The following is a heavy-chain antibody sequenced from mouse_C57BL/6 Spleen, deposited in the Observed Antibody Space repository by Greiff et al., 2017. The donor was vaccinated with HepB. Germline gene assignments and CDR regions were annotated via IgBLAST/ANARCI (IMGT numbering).Heavy chain of an antibody. CDR1: GYTFTSYW. J-gene: IGHJ3*01. CDR3: ARSGRSPHYCGSSSAWFAY. CDR2: IYPGSGST. D-gene: IGHD1-1*01. Sequence: QVQLQQPGAELVKPGASVKMSCKASGYTFTSYWITWVKQRPGQGLEWIGDIYPGSGSTNYNEKFKSKATLTVDTSSSTAYMQRSSLTSVDSAVYYCARSGRSPHYCGSSSAWFAYWGPGTLVTVSA. V-gene: IGHV1-55*01.